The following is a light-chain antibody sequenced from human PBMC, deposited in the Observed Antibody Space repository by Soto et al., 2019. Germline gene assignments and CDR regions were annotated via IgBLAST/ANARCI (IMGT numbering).Light chain of an antibody. CDR3: QQYNDWPPYT. V-gene: IGKV3-15*01. CDR1: QTVTGA. J-gene: IGKJ2*01. Sequence: EILMMQSPATLSVSPGERATLSCRASQTVTGALAWYQQKPGQAPRLLIYGASTRATGIPDRFSGSGSGTEFTLTISSLQSEDFAVYYCQQYNDWPPYTFGQGTNVEIK. CDR2: GAS.